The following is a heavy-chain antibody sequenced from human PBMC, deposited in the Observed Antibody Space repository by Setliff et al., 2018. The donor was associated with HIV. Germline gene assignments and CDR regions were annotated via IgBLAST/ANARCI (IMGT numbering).Heavy chain of an antibody. D-gene: IGHD5-12*01. CDR3: ARGKGRWLQFKGVFAFDI. J-gene: IGHJ3*02. CDR1: GDSISSYY. Sequence: SETLSLTCTVSGDSISSYYWSWIRQPPGKELEWIGYIYHSGSTNYNPSLKSRVTISADTSKNQFSLRLNSVTAVDTAVYYCARGKGRWLQFKGVFAFDIWGQGTMVTVSS. CDR2: IYHSGST. V-gene: IGHV4-59*01.